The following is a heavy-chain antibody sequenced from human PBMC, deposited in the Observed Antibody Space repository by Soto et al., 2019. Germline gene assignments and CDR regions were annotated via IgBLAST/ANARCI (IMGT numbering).Heavy chain of an antibody. J-gene: IGHJ6*02. V-gene: IGHV3-21*01. CDR1: GFTFSSYS. CDR2: ISSSSSYI. D-gene: IGHD6-6*01. Sequence: EVQLVESGGGLVKPGGSLRLSCAASGFTFSSYSMNWVRQAPGKGLEWVSSISSSSSYIYYEDSVKGRFTISRDNAKISLYLQMNSLSAEDTAVYYCARVDGAARPEKFYYYYYGMDVWGQGTTVTVSS. CDR3: ARVDGAARPEKFYYYYYGMDV.